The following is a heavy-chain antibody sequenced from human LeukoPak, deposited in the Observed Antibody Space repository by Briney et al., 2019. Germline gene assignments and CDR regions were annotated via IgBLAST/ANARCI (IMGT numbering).Heavy chain of an antibody. V-gene: IGHV3-21*01. J-gene: IGHJ4*02. D-gene: IGHD3-16*02. CDR3: ARDRGDYVWGSYRSLFDY. CDR1: GFTFSSYS. CDR2: ISSSSSYI. Sequence: GGSLRLSCAASGFTFSSYSMNWVRQAPGKGPEWVSSISSSSSYIYYADSVKGRFTISRDNAKNSLYLQMNSLRAEDTAVYYCARDRGDYVWGSYRSLFDYWGQGTLVTVSS.